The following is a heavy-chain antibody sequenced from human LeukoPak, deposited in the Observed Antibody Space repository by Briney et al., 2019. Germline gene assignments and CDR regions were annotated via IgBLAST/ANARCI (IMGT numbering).Heavy chain of an antibody. CDR1: GFTVSSNY. J-gene: IGHJ3*02. CDR2: IYSGGST. V-gene: IGHV3-66*01. CDR3: TTEEGSGWAFDI. Sequence: GGSLRLSCAASGFTVSSNYMSWVRQAPGKGLEWVSVIYSGGSTYYADSVKGRFTISRDNSKNTLYLQMNSLKTEDTAVYYCTTEEGSGWAFDIWGQGTMVTVSS. D-gene: IGHD6-19*01.